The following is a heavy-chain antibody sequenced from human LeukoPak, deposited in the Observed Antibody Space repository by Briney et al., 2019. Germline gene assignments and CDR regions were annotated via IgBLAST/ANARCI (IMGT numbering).Heavy chain of an antibody. CDR1: GGSISSSSYY. Sequence: PSETLSLTCTVSGGSISSSSYYWGWIRQPPGKGLEWIGYIYYSGSTNYNPSLKSRVTISVDTSKNQFSLKLSSVTAADTAVYYCARGRGYSYGYHFDYWGQGTLVTVSS. J-gene: IGHJ4*02. D-gene: IGHD5-18*01. CDR2: IYYSGST. V-gene: IGHV4-61*05. CDR3: ARGRGYSYGYHFDY.